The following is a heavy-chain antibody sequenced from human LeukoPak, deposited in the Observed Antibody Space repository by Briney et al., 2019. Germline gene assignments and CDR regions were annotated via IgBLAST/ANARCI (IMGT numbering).Heavy chain of an antibody. V-gene: IGHV1-46*01. CDR1: GYTFTSYY. CDR3: ARDPSVVVVAAESTTDAFDV. Sequence: ASVKVSCKASGYTFTSYYMHWVRQAPGQGLEWMGIINPSGGSTSYAQKFQGRVTMTRDTSTSTVYMELSSLRSEDTAVYYCARDPSVVVVAAESTTDAFDVWGQGTMVTVFS. CDR2: INPSGGST. D-gene: IGHD2-15*01. J-gene: IGHJ3*01.